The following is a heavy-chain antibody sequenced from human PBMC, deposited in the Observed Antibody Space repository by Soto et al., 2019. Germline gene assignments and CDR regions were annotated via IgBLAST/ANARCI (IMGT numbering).Heavy chain of an antibody. Sequence: GGSLRLSCAASGSTFSSCGMHWVRQGPGKGLEWVAVIHSDGSTYYADSVKGRFTISTDNSKNTMYLQMNSLRAEDTAVYYCARDPDSSGWSTHWGPGTLVTVSS. CDR1: GSTFSSCG. CDR2: IHSDGST. V-gene: IGHV3-NL1*01. J-gene: IGHJ4*02. D-gene: IGHD6-19*01. CDR3: ARDPDSSGWSTH.